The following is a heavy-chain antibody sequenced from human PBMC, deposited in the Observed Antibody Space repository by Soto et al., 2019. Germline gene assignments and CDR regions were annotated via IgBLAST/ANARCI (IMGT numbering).Heavy chain of an antibody. Sequence: EVQLVESGGGLVQPGGPLRLSCVASGFTFSNYWMHWVRQAPGKGLVWVSRIDSDGSSTTYADSVQDRFTISRDNAKKTLLLQMNSLRAEDTAVYYCTSGYYDISIGYYGYNMDVWGQGTTVTVSS. D-gene: IGHD3-9*01. V-gene: IGHV3-74*01. CDR3: TSGYYDISIGYYGYNMDV. CDR1: GFTFSNYW. J-gene: IGHJ6*02. CDR2: IDSDGSST.